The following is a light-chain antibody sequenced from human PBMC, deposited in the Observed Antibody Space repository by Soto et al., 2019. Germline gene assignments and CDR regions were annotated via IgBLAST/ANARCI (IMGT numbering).Light chain of an antibody. CDR2: DAS. J-gene: IGKJ3*01. CDR3: QLYDNLLPT. V-gene: IGKV1-33*01. CDR1: QDISNY. Sequence: DIQMTQSPSSLSASVGDRVTITCQASQDISNYLNWYQQKPGKAPKLLIYDASNLETGVPSRFSLSGSGTDFTFTISSLQPEDIVTYYCQLYDNLLPTFGPGTKVDIK.